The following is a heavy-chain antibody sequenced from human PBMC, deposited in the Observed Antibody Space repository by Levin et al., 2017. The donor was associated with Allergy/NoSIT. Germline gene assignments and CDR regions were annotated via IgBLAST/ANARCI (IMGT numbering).Heavy chain of an antibody. CDR3: AKDFHSSTFDY. Sequence: PSETLSLTCATSGFTFSSFGMHWVRQAPGKGLEWVAVISFDGSNKDYVDSVRGRFTISRDNSKNTLYLQMNSLRAEDTAMYYCAKDFHSSTFDYWGQGTLVTVSS. D-gene: IGHD4-11*01. V-gene: IGHV3-30*18. CDR1: GFTFSSFG. J-gene: IGHJ4*02. CDR2: ISFDGSNK.